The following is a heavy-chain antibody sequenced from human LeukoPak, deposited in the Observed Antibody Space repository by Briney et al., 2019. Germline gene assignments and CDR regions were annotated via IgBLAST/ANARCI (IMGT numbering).Heavy chain of an antibody. J-gene: IGHJ6*03. CDR3: ARSAPYYYYMDV. V-gene: IGHV4-4*09. Sequence: SETLSLTCTVSGGSISSYFWSWIRQSPGKGLEWIGTIHISGSTYYNPSLQSRVTTSVDTSRNQFSLKLSSVTAADTAVYYCARSAPYYYYMDVWGKGTTVTVSS. CDR1: GGSISSYF. CDR2: IHISGST.